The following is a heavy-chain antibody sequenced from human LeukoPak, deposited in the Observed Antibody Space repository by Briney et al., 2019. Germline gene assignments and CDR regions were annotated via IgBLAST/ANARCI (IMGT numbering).Heavy chain of an antibody. Sequence: ASVKVSCKASGYTFTSYAMHWVRQAPGQRLEWMGWSNAGNGNTKYSQEFQGRVTITRDTSANTAYMELSSLRSDDTAVYYCARDEDDFWSGYYRNAFDIWGQGTMVTVSS. CDR3: ARDEDDFWSGYYRNAFDI. CDR1: GYTFTSYA. D-gene: IGHD3-3*01. J-gene: IGHJ3*02. V-gene: IGHV1-3*02. CDR2: SNAGNGNT.